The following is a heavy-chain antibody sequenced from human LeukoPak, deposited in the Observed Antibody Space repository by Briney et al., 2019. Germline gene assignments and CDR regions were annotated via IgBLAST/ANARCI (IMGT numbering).Heavy chain of an antibody. CDR3: ARVEGYVG. V-gene: IGHV1-2*02. CDR1: GYTFTAYF. D-gene: IGHD3-16*01. J-gene: IGHJ4*02. Sequence: ASVKVSCKASGYTFTAYFMHWVRQAPGQGLEWMGWINPNTGATNYAQKYQGRVTMTRDTSIDTAYMELSSLRSDDTAVYYCARVEGYVGWGQGTLVTASS. CDR2: INPNTGAT.